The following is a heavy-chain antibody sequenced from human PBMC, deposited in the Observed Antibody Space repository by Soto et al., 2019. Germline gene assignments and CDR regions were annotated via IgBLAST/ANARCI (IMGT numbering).Heavy chain of an antibody. CDR1: GFTFSSYA. Sequence: GGSLRLSCAASGFTFSSYAMSWVRQAPGKGLEWVSAISGSGGSTYYADSVKGRFTISRDNSKNTLYLQMNSLRAEDTAVYYCAKFYYDILTGYPPDYYFDYWGQGTLVTVSS. CDR3: AKFYYDILTGYPPDYYFDY. V-gene: IGHV3-23*01. CDR2: ISGSGGST. J-gene: IGHJ4*02. D-gene: IGHD3-9*01.